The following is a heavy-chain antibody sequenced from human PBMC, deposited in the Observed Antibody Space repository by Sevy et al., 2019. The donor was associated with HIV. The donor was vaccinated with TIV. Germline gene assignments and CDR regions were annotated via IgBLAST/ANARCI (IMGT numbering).Heavy chain of an antibody. CDR3: AKHYIHDIADGWYFDL. CDR1: GFTFNNYA. J-gene: IGHJ2*01. Sequence: GGSLRLSCAASGFTFNNYAMSWVRQAPGKGLEGKGLEWVSTIRGGGGGTYYADSVRGRFTISRANSKNTLYLQVNSLRVEDTAVYYCAKHYIHDIADGWYFDLWGRGTLVTVSS. CDR2: IRGGGGGT. V-gene: IGHV3-23*01. D-gene: IGHD6-13*01.